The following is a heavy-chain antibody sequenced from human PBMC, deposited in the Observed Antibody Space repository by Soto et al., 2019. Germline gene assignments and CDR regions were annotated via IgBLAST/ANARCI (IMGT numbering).Heavy chain of an antibody. J-gene: IGHJ6*02. CDR3: ARGRPVHYGDYVWKKSSRTYGMDV. CDR1: GGAFSGYD. Sequence: SSETLSLTGAVCGGAFSGYDWSWVRQPTGRALEWIGEINHSGSTNYNPSLKSRVTISVDTSKNQFSLKLSSVTAADTAVYYRARGRPVHYGDYVWKKSSRTYGMDVWGQGTTVT. V-gene: IGHV4-34*01. D-gene: IGHD4-17*01. CDR2: INHSGST.